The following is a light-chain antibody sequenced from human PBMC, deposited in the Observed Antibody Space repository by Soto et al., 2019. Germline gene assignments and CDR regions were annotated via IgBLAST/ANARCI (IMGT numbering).Light chain of an antibody. CDR3: PDT. J-gene: IGKJ2*01. CDR2: GAS. Sequence: PGARATISCRASPSVSANYLPRYQQKCGQAPRLLICGASSRATGIPDRFIDSGSETDFTLTVGRLEPEDFAVYYCPDTFGQGTNLEIK. V-gene: IGKV3-20*01. CDR1: PSVSANY.